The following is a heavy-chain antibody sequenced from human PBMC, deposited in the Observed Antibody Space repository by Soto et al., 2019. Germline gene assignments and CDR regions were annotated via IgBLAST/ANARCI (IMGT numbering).Heavy chain of an antibody. CDR3: SGNFDF. D-gene: IGHD1-26*01. CDR1: GFTFSNYG. Sequence: QVQLVESGGGVVQPGRSLRLSCVGSGFTFSNYGMHWVRQAPGKGLEWVAVIWYDGSNKYYADSVKGRFTVSRDNSKNTLSLQMDSLGVEDTAVYYCSGNFDFWGQGTLVTVSS. V-gene: IGHV3-33*01. J-gene: IGHJ4*02. CDR2: IWYDGSNK.